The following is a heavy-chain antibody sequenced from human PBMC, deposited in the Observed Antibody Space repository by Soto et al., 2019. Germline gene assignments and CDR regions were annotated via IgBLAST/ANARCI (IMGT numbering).Heavy chain of an antibody. Sequence: GGSLRLSCAAPGFTFSSYGMHWVRQAPGKGLEWVAVIWYDGSNKYYADSVKGRFTISRDNSKNTLYLQMNSLRAEDTAVYYCARDRFVAKPGLLWFGELGYWGQGTLVTVSS. D-gene: IGHD3-10*01. CDR1: GFTFSSYG. J-gene: IGHJ4*02. V-gene: IGHV3-33*01. CDR2: IWYDGSNK. CDR3: ARDRFVAKPGLLWFGELGY.